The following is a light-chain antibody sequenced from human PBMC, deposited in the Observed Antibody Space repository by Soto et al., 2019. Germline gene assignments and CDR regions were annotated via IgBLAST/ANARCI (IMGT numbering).Light chain of an antibody. CDR1: QSVSSN. Sequence: EIVMTQSPATMSVSPGGRATLSXRASQSVSSNVAWDPQKPVXXTRLXXXGAXTRATGIPARFSGSGSGTEFTLTISSLQSEDFAVYYCQQFHNWPTITFGQGTRLEIK. V-gene: IGKV3-15*01. CDR3: QQFHNWPTIT. CDR2: GAX. J-gene: IGKJ5*01.